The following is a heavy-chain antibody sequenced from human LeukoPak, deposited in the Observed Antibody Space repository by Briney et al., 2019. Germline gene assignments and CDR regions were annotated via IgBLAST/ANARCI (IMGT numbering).Heavy chain of an antibody. CDR2: IIPIFGTA. D-gene: IGHD6-19*01. CDR1: GGTFSSYA. V-gene: IGHV1-69*13. CDR3: ASKTHGGAVAGIRSGYYYYYYMDV. J-gene: IGHJ6*03. Sequence: SVKVSCKASGGTFSSYAISWVRQAPGQGLEWMGGIIPIFGTANYAQKFQGRVTITADESTSTAYMELSSLRSEDTAVYYCASKTHGGAVAGIRSGYYYYYYMDVWGKGTTVTISS.